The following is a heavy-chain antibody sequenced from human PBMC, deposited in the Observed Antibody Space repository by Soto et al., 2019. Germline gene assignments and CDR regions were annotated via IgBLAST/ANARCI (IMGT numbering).Heavy chain of an antibody. CDR2: ISGSGGST. CDR1: GFTFSSYA. V-gene: IGHV3-23*01. J-gene: IGHJ2*01. Sequence: EMQLLESGGGLVQPGGSLRLSCAASGFTFSSYAMSWVRQAPGKGLKWVSAISGSGGSTYYADSVKGRFTISRDNSKNTLYLQMNSLRAEDTAVYYCAKATTVTTRKDYWYFDLWGRGTLVTVSS. CDR3: AKATTVTTRKDYWYFDL. D-gene: IGHD4-17*01.